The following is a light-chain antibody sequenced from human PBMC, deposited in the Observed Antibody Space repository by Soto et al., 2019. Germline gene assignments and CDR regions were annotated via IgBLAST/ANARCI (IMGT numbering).Light chain of an antibody. Sequence: DIQLTQYPPTLSGSVGDRVTLSCRASQTISSWLAWYQQKPGKAPKFLIYEASTLKSGVPSRFSGSGAGTEFTLTISSLQPDDFATYYCQHYNSYSEAFGQGTKVDIK. CDR3: QHYNSYSEA. J-gene: IGKJ1*01. V-gene: IGKV1-5*03. CDR1: QTISSW. CDR2: EAS.